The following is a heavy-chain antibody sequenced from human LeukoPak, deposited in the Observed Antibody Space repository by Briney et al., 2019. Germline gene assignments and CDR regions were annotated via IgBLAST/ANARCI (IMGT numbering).Heavy chain of an antibody. J-gene: IGHJ6*03. V-gene: IGHV6-1*01. CDR3: ARGHHYYMDV. CDR2: TYYRSKWYN. Sequence: SQTPSPPCGISRGSVSSNNAAWDWNKQSPSISPWWLGRTYYRSKWYNDYAVSVKSRITLNPDTSKNQFSLQLNSVTPEDTAVYYCARGHHYYMDVWGKGTTVTVSS. CDR1: RGSVSSNNAA.